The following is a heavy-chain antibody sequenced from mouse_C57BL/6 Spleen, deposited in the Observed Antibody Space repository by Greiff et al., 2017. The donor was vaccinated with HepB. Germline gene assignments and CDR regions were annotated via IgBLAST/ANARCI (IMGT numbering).Heavy chain of an antibody. CDR2: INPYNGGT. J-gene: IGHJ2*01. CDR1: GYTFTDYY. CDR3: ARGKTAPSDYLDD. Sequence: EVQLQQSGPVLVKPGASVKMSCKASGYTFTDYYMNWVKQSHGKSLEWIGVINPYNGGTSYNQKFKGKATLTVDKSSSTAYMELNSLTSEDSAVYYGARGKTAPSDYLDDWGQGTTLTGSS. V-gene: IGHV1-19*01. D-gene: IGHD3-2*01.